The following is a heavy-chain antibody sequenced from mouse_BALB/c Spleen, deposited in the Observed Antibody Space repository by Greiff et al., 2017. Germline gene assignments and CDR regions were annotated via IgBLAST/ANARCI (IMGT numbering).Heavy chain of an antibody. CDR3: ARVSPGAMDY. CDR1: GFTFSDYY. CDR2: ISDGGSYT. Sequence: VQLKESGGGLVKPGGSLKLSCAASGFTFSDYYMYWVRQTPEKRLEWVATISDGGSYTYYPDSVKGRFTISRDNAKNNLYLQMSSLKSEDTAMYYCARVSPGAMDYWGQGTSVTVSS. V-gene: IGHV5-4*02. J-gene: IGHJ4*01.